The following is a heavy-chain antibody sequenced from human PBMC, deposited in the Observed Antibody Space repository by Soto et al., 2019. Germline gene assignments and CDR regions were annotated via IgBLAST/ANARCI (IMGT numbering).Heavy chain of an antibody. V-gene: IGHV4-39*01. D-gene: IGHD1-1*01. CDR2: IDYSGNI. J-gene: IGHJ4*02. Sequence: QLQLQESGPGLVEPSETLSLTCNASGGSITSSGSAWGWIRQPPGRGLEWIGTIDYSGNIYYIPSLKSRITISVDTSKNQISLKLSSVTAADTAVYYCARHIHNQGFEYYFDSWGQGTLVTVSS. CDR1: GGSITSSGSA. CDR3: ARHIHNQGFEYYFDS.